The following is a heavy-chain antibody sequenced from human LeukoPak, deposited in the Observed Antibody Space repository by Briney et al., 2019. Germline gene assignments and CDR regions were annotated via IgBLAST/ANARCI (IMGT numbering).Heavy chain of an antibody. J-gene: IGHJ1*01. D-gene: IGHD2-2*01. V-gene: IGHV3-15*01. CDR1: GFTFSNAW. CDR2: IKSKTDGWTT. Sequence: PGGSLRLSCAASGFTFSNAWMSWVRQAPGNGLEWVGLIKSKTDGWTTDYAAPVKGRFTISRDDSKNTLYLQMNSLKTEDTAVYYCTTVDTGYCSSTSCPEYFQHWGQGTLVTVSS. CDR3: TTVDTGYCSSTSCPEYFQH.